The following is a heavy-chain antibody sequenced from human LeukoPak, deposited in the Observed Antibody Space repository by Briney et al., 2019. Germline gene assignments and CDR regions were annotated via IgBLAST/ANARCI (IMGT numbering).Heavy chain of an antibody. V-gene: IGHV1-18*04. CDR1: GYTFTSYG. CDR2: ISAYNGNT. J-gene: IGHJ4*02. Sequence: ASVKVSCKASGYTFTSYGISWVRQAPGQGLEWMGWISAYNGNTNYAQKLQGRVTMTTDTSTSTAYMELRSLRSDDTAVYYCARDLDDYVWGIPDYWGQGTLVTVSS. D-gene: IGHD3-16*01. CDR3: ARDLDDYVWGIPDY.